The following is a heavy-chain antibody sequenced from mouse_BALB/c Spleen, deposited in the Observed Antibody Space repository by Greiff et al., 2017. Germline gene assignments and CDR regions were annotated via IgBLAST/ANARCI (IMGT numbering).Heavy chain of an antibody. CDR3: ASGWLTGTAVGYFDV. Sequence: VQLQQSGAELVKPGASVKLSCTASGFNIKDTYMHWVKQRPEQGLEWIGRIDPANGNTKYDPKFQGKATITADTSSNTAYLQLSSLTSEDTAVYYWASGWLTGTAVGYFDVWGAGTTVTVSS. CDR2: IDPANGNT. D-gene: IGHD4-1*01. J-gene: IGHJ1*01. V-gene: IGHV14-3*02. CDR1: GFNIKDTY.